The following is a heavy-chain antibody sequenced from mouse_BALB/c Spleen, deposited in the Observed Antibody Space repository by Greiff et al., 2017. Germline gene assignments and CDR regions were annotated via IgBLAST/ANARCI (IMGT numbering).Heavy chain of an antibody. CDR3: ARSEYGNPYYFDY. V-gene: IGHV5-17*02. Sequence: EVQVVESGGGLVQPGGSRKLSCAASGFTFSSFGMHWVRQAPEKGLEWVAYISSGSSTIYYADTVKGRFTISRDNPKNTLFLQMTSLRSEDTAMYYCARSEYGNPYYFDYWGQGTTLTVSS. J-gene: IGHJ2*01. D-gene: IGHD2-10*02. CDR1: GFTFSSFG. CDR2: ISSGSSTI.